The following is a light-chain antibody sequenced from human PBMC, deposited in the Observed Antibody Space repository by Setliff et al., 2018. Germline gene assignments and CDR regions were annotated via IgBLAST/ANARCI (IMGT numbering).Light chain of an antibody. Sequence: ALAQPPSASGSPGQSLTISCTGTSSDVGAYNFVSWYQQHPGKAPKLMIYEVTKRPSGVPDRFSGSKSGNTASLTVSGLQAEDEADYYCSSYAASYNPYVFGTGTKVTVL. CDR3: SSYAASYNPYV. J-gene: IGLJ1*01. CDR2: EVT. CDR1: SSDVGAYNF. V-gene: IGLV2-8*01.